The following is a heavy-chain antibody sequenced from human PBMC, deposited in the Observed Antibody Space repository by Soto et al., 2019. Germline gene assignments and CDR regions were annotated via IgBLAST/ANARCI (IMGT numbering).Heavy chain of an antibody. J-gene: IGHJ4*02. CDR3: ARDQGDYYGSGSLSLDY. V-gene: IGHV1-3*01. CDR1: GYTFTSYA. CDR2: INAGNGNT. Sequence: QVQLVQSGAEVKKPGASVKVSCKASGYTFTSYAMHWVRQAPGQRLEWMGWINAGNGNTKYSQKFLGRVTITRDTSASTAYMELSSLRSEDTAVYYCARDQGDYYGSGSLSLDYWGQGTLVTVSS. D-gene: IGHD3-10*01.